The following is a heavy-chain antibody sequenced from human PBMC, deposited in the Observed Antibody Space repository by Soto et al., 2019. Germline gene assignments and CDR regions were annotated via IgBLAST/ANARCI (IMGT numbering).Heavy chain of an antibody. D-gene: IGHD1-26*01. J-gene: IGHJ3*01. CDR1: GFTFNNYW. V-gene: IGHV3-7*03. CDR2: IRQDGSET. Sequence: DVQLVESGGGMVQPGGSLRLSCAASGFTFNNYWMSWVRQAPGKGLEWGANIRQDGSETNYLDSVKGRFTISRDNARDVLYLEMNSLRAEDTAVFYCARERGSYFDAFDLWGRGTMVVVAS. CDR3: ARERGSYFDAFDL.